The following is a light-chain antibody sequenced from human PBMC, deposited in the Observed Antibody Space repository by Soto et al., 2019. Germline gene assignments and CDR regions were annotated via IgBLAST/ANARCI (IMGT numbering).Light chain of an antibody. J-gene: IGLJ1*01. V-gene: IGLV2-14*03. CDR3: NSYTSNNTYV. CDR1: SSDVGAFNY. CDR2: DVS. Sequence: QSVLTQPACVSGSPGQAITISCSGTSSDVGAFNYVSWYQQHPGKAPKLMIYDVSNRPSGVSNRFSGSKSGTTASLTISGLRAEDEADYYCNSYTSNNTYVFGTGTKVTVL.